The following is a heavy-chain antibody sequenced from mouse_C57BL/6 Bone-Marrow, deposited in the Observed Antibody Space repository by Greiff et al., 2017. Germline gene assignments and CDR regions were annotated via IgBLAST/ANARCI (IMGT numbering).Heavy chain of an antibody. CDR1: GFTFSDFY. D-gene: IGHD1-1*01. V-gene: IGHV7-1*01. CDR2: SRNKANDYTT. Sequence: EVNLVESGGGLVQSGRSLRPSCATSGFTFSDFYMEWVRQAPGTGLEWIAASRNKANDYTTEYSASVKGRFIVSSDTSQSILYLQMNALRAEDTAIYYCARDSFYCGSFDYWRQGTTLTVPS. CDR3: ARDSFYCGSFDY. J-gene: IGHJ2*01.